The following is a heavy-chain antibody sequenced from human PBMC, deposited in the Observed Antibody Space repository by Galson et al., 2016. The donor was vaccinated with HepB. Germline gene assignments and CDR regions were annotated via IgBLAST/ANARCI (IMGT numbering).Heavy chain of an antibody. V-gene: IGHV1-69*13. CDR2: IIPIFGTA. Sequence: SVKVSCKASGGTFSSYAINWVRQAPGQGLEWMGGIIPIFGTANYAQKSQGRVTIIADESTSTAYMELRSLRSEDTAVYYCARGAYSGSYYFWFDPWGQGTLVTVSS. CDR3: ARGAYSGSYYFWFDP. J-gene: IGHJ5*02. D-gene: IGHD1-26*01. CDR1: GGTFSSYA.